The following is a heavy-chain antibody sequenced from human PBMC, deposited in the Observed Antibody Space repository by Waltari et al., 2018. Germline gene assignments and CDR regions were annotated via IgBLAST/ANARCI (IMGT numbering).Heavy chain of an antibody. D-gene: IGHD5-18*01. CDR2: IHAGSGDT. V-gene: IGHV1-3*01. Sequence: QVQLVQSGAQVKKPGASVKVSCKASGYSFTRFAMHWVRQAPGQSLEWMGWIHAGSGDTKYSQDVQGRVTITRDTSVTTAYMELRSLRSEDTAVYFCAREFRYNYGFRGYYYYGLDVWGQGTTVTVSS. CDR3: AREFRYNYGFRGYYYYGLDV. CDR1: GYSFTRFA. J-gene: IGHJ6*02.